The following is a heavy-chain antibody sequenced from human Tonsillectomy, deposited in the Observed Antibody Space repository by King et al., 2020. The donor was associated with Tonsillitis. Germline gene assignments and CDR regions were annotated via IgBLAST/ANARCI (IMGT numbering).Heavy chain of an antibody. J-gene: IGHJ4*02. Sequence: HVQLPQWGAGLLKPSETLSLTCAVYGGSFSGYYWSWIRQPPGKGVEWIGEINHSGSTNYNPSLKSRVTISVDTSKNQFSLTLSSVTAADTAVYHCARTSYYDSSGYYVPVYFDYWGQGTLVTVSS. D-gene: IGHD3-22*01. V-gene: IGHV4-34*01. CDR2: INHSGST. CDR3: ARTSYYDSSGYYVPVYFDY. CDR1: GGSFSGYY.